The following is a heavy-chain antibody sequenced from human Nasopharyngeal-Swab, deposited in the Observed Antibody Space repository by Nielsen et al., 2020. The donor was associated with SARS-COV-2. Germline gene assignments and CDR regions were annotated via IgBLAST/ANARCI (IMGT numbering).Heavy chain of an antibody. J-gene: IGHJ4*02. CDR3: AREPAYGDYLDY. Sequence: SETLSLTCTVSGGSISSYYWSWIRQPPGKGLEWIGYIYCSGSTNYNPSLKSRVTISVDTSKNQFSLKLSSVTAADTAVYYCAREPAYGDYLDYWGQGTLVTVSS. CDR2: IYCSGST. D-gene: IGHD4-17*01. V-gene: IGHV4-59*01. CDR1: GGSISSYY.